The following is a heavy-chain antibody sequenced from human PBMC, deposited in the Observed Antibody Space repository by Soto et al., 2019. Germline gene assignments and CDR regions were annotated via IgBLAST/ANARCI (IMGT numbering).Heavy chain of an antibody. V-gene: IGHV2-5*02. D-gene: IGHD3-16*01. CDR2: IYWDDNK. J-gene: IGHJ4*02. Sequence: QVTLKESGPTLVKPTQTLTLTCTFSAFSLSTSGLGVGWIRHPPGKALEWLALIYWDDNKLYSPSLKSRLTITKDTSKHQVVLTMTNMGPVDTATYYCTHRRALGLMNYWGQGTLVTVSS. CDR3: THRRALGLMNY. CDR1: AFSLSTSGLG.